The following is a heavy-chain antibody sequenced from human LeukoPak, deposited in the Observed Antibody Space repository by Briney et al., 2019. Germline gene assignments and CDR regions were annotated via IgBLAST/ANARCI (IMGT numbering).Heavy chain of an antibody. Sequence: KISCKASGGTFSSYAIGWVRPAPGQGLEWRGRIIPILGIANYAQKFQGRVTITADKSTSTAYMELSSLRSEDTAVYYCARDLGDIVVVVAAGNAHAFDIWGQGTMVTVSS. J-gene: IGHJ3*02. V-gene: IGHV1-69*04. D-gene: IGHD2-15*01. CDR3: ARDLGDIVVVVAAGNAHAFDI. CDR2: IIPILGIA. CDR1: GGTFSSYA.